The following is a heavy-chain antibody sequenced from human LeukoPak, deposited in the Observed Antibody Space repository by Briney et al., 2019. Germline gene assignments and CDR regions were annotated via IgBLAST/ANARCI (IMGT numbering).Heavy chain of an antibody. V-gene: IGHV4-59*01. CDR2: IYYGGST. J-gene: IGHJ4*02. CDR1: GGSISSYY. Sequence: SETLSLTCTVSGGSISSYYWSWIRQPPGRGLEWIGYIYYGGSTNYNPSLKSRVTISVDTSKNQFSLKLNSVTAADTAVYYCARAYDILTFDYWGQGTLVTVSS. D-gene: IGHD3-9*01. CDR3: ARAYDILTFDY.